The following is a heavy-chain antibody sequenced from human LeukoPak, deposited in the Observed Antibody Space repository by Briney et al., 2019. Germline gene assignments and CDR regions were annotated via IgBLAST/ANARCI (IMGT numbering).Heavy chain of an antibody. J-gene: IGHJ3*02. CDR3: ASTYYYGSGSYNDAFDI. CDR1: GFTFSSYS. Sequence: SGGSLRLSCAASGFTFSSYSMNWVRQAPGKGLEWVSSISSSSSYIYYADSVKGRFTISRDNAKNSLYLQMNSLRAEDTAVYYCASTYYYGSGSYNDAFDIWGQGTMVTVSS. D-gene: IGHD3-10*01. CDR2: ISSSSSYI. V-gene: IGHV3-21*01.